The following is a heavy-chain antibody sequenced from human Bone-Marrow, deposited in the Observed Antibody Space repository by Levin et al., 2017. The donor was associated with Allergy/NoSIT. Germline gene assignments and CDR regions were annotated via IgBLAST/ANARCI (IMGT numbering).Heavy chain of an antibody. CDR2: IKQDGSNK. CDR1: GFTLSGYW. Sequence: GGSLRLSCAASGFTLSGYWMSWVRQAPGKGLEWVANIKQDGSNKYYVDSVKGRFTISRDNAENSLYLQMNSLRVEDTAVYYCVRGGGSFDVWGQGTLVTVSS. CDR3: VRGGGSFDV. V-gene: IGHV3-7*01. D-gene: IGHD1-26*01. J-gene: IGHJ4*02.